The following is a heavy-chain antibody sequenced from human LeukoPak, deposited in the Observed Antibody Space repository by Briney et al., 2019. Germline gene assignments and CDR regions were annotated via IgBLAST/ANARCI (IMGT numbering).Heavy chain of an antibody. J-gene: IGHJ5*02. D-gene: IGHD3-22*01. CDR1: GGSISSYY. CDR3: AREIDYYDSSGYCGWFDP. V-gene: IGHV4-59*01. Sequence: SETLSLTCTVPGGSISSYYWSWIRQPPGKGLEWIGYIYYSGSTNYNPSLKSRVTISVDTSKNQFSLKLSSVTAADTAVYYCAREIDYYDSSGYCGWFDPWGQGTLVTVSS. CDR2: IYYSGST.